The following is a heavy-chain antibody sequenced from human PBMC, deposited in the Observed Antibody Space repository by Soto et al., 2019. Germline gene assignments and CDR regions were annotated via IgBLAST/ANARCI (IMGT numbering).Heavy chain of an antibody. CDR3: ARDYWANEKRFES. D-gene: IGHD2-8*02. CDR2: IYYSGST. V-gene: IGHV4-59*01. Sequence: PSETLSLTCTVSGGSISSYYWSWIRQPPGKGLEWIGYIYYSGSTNYNPSLKSRVTISVDTSKNQFSLRLGPMTPADTAVYYCARDYWANEKRFESWGQGTLVTVSS. J-gene: IGHJ4*02. CDR1: GGSISSYY.